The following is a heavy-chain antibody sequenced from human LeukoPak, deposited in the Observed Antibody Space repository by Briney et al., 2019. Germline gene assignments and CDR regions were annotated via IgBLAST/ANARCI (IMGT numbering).Heavy chain of an antibody. CDR3: AREIVLGYCSSTSCLPNTDAFDI. D-gene: IGHD2-2*01. CDR1: GGSISSSNW. CDR2: IYHSGST. V-gene: IGHV4-4*02. Sequence: PSETLSLTCAVSGGSISSSNWWSWVRQPPGKGLEWIGEIYHSGSTNYNPSLKSRVTISVDKSKNQFSLKLSSVTAADTAVYYCAREIVLGYCSSTSCLPNTDAFDIWGQGTMVTVSS. J-gene: IGHJ3*02.